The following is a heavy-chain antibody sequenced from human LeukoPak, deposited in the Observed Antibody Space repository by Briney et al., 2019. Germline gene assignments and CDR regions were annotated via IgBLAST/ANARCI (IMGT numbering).Heavy chain of an antibody. CDR3: ARTGMDV. J-gene: IGHJ6*02. CDR2: IKSDGSST. CDR1: GFTFSTYW. V-gene: IGHV3-74*01. Sequence: GGSLRLSCEASGFTFSTYWMHWVRQVPGKGLVWVSRIKSDGSSTSYADSVKGRFTISRGNAKSTVYLLMNSLRAEDTAIYYCARTGMDVWGQGTTVTVSS.